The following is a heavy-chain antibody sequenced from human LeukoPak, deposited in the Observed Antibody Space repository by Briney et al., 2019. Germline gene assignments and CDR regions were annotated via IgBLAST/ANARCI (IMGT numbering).Heavy chain of an antibody. CDR2: IYYSGST. Sequence: KPSETLSLTCTVSGGSISSYYWSWIRQPPGKGLEWIGYIYYSGSTNYHPSLKSRVTISVDTSKNQFSLKLSSVTAADTAVYYCARDGRVGTFQHWGQGTLVTVSS. D-gene: IGHD1-26*01. CDR3: ARDGRVGTFQH. V-gene: IGHV4-59*01. J-gene: IGHJ1*01. CDR1: GGSISSYY.